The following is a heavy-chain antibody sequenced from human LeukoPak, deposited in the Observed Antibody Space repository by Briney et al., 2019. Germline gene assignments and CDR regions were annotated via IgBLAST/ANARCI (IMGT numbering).Heavy chain of an antibody. Sequence: GGSLRLSCVASGITFSSYSMNWVRQAPGKGLEWASYISRFSGTINYADSVKGRFTISRDNAKNSLYLQMNSLRAEDTAVYYCARGGVVVVAATTSCWFDPWGQGTLVTVSS. D-gene: IGHD2-15*01. CDR2: ISRFSGTI. V-gene: IGHV3-48*01. CDR3: ARGGVVVVAATTSCWFDP. CDR1: GITFSSYS. J-gene: IGHJ5*02.